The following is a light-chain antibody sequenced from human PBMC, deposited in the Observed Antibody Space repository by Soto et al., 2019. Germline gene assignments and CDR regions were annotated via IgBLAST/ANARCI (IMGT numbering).Light chain of an antibody. Sequence: QLVLTQSPSASASLGASVKLTCTLSSGHSNYAIAWHQQQPEKGPRYLMKVNSDGSHSKGDGIPDRFSGSSSGAERYLTISGLQSEDEADYYCQTWGTGIVVFGGGTKLTVL. CDR3: QTWGTGIVV. CDR1: SGHSNYA. V-gene: IGLV4-69*01. CDR2: VNSDGSH. J-gene: IGLJ2*01.